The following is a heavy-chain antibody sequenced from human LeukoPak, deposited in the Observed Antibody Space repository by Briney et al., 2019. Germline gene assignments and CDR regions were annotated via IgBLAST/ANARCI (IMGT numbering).Heavy chain of an antibody. CDR1: RFTFSSYA. CDR3: AKGVYAVPATSYFDY. Sequence: GGSLRLSCAASRFTFSSYAMSWVRQAPGKGLEWVSSISGRGGTMYYGDTVKGRFSISRDTSRNTLYLEMNGLRAEDTAVYYCAKGVYAVPATSYFDYWGRGTLVTVSS. D-gene: IGHD2-8*01. J-gene: IGHJ4*02. V-gene: IGHV3-23*01. CDR2: ISGRGGTM.